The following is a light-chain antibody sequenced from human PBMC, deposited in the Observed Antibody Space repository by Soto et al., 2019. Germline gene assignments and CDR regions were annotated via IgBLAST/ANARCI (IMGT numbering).Light chain of an antibody. J-gene: IGKJ1*01. CDR1: QSVYTL. CDR2: QTS. V-gene: IGKV1-5*01. Sequence: QSPATLSASVGERVTITCRASQSVYTLLAWYQPKPCKAPRLPMHQTSRLEGGVPSRISGIGFETEIALTVIHLQPEDAAIYSCQPYKSYSPTFGPGTKVDIK. CDR3: QPYKSYSPT.